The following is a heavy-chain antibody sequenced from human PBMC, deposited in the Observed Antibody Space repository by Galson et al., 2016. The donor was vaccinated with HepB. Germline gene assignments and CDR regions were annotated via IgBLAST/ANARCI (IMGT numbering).Heavy chain of an antibody. CDR1: GFTLSRYD. CDR3: VRAPGRFNYCYYFDS. Sequence: SLRLSCAASGFTLSRYDMNWVRQAPGKGLEWVSYISSTSSPVYYADSVKGRFTISRDDDKGSLFLQMNYLRDEDTAVYYCVRAPGRFNYCYYFDSWGPGTLVTVSS. J-gene: IGHJ4*02. V-gene: IGHV3-48*02. D-gene: IGHD1-7*01. CDR2: ISSTSSPV.